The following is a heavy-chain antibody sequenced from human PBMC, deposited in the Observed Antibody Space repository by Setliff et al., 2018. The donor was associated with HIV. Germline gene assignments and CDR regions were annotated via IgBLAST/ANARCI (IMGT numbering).Heavy chain of an antibody. CDR1: GYSISSNDW. CDR2: IYYSGSI. J-gene: IGHJ3*02. D-gene: IGHD3-10*02. CDR3: ARDESGMFGGDAFDI. V-gene: IGHV4-28*03. Sequence: SETLSLTCVVSGYSISSNDWWGWTRQSPGKGLEWIGYIYYSGSIYYNPSPKSRVTMSVDTSKNQFSLKLSSVTAADTAVYYCARDESGMFGGDAFDIWGQGTMVTVSS.